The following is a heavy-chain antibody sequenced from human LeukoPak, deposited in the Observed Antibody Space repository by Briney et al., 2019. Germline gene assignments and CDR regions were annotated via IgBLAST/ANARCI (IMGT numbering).Heavy chain of an antibody. CDR3: ARDQGPFQH. Sequence: GGSLRLSCAASGFTLSNYNMNWVRQAPGKGLEWVSSISGSSSYLFFADSVKGRFTISRDNAKNSLYLQMNSLRAEDTAVYYCARDQGPFQHWGQGTLVTVSS. CDR2: ISGSSSYL. CDR1: GFTLSNYN. V-gene: IGHV3-21*04. J-gene: IGHJ1*01.